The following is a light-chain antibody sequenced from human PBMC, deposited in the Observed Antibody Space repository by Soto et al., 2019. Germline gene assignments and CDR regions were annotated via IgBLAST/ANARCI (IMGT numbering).Light chain of an antibody. J-gene: IGKJ3*01. V-gene: IGKV1-16*02. Sequence: DIQMTQSPSSLSASVGDTVTITCRASQNIDRNLAWFQQKPGRAPKSLIYAASRLQSGVPSKFSGSGSGTDFTLTISGLQPEDFATYYCQHYYNYPYIFGPGTRVDIK. CDR1: QNIDRN. CDR2: AAS. CDR3: QHYYNYPYI.